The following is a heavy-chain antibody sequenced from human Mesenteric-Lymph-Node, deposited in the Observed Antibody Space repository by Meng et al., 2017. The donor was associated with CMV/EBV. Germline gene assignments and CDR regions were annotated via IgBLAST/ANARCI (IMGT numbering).Heavy chain of an antibody. CDR2: MNPNSGNT. CDR3: ARDEKRKYYYGSGKRPRWFDP. CDR1: SYD. V-gene: IGHV1-8*01. Sequence: SYDINRVRQATGQGLEWMGWMNPNSGNTGYAQKFQGRVTMTRNTSISTAYMELSSLRSEDTAVYYCARDEKRKYYYGSGKRPRWFDPWGQGTLVTVSS. D-gene: IGHD3-10*01. J-gene: IGHJ5*02.